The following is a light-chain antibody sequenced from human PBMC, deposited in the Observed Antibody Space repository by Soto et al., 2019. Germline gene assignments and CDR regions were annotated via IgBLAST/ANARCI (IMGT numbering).Light chain of an antibody. CDR3: LHYSTYPLT. V-gene: IGKV1-5*03. CDR2: KAS. Sequence: DIQMTQSPSSLSASVGDRVTITCRASYKIVNWLAWFQQKPGKAPKLLIYKASTVESGVPSRFSGSGSGTEFTLTISSLQTDDFASYYCLHYSTYPLTFGGGTSVDIK. J-gene: IGKJ4*01. CDR1: YKIVNW.